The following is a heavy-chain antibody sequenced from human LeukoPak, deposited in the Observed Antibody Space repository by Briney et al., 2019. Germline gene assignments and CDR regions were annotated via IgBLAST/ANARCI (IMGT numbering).Heavy chain of an antibody. D-gene: IGHD6-19*01. V-gene: IGHV3-48*03. CDR3: ATLTVASSFDY. Sequence: GGSLRLSCAASGFAFSVYEMYWVRQAPGQGLEWVSYISSSGGTRYYADSVKGRFTISRDNDKNSLYLQMNSLRAEDTAVYYCATLTVASSFDYWGQGTLVTVSS. J-gene: IGHJ4*02. CDR2: ISSSGGTR. CDR1: GFAFSVYE.